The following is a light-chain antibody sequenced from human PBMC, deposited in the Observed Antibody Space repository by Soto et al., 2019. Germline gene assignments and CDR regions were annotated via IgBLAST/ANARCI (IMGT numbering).Light chain of an antibody. CDR1: QSLSCGH. CDR2: GAS. J-gene: IGKJ1*01. CDR3: QQYNNWHRR. Sequence: VLTPSPGTLSLSPWARATRSCRASQSLSCGHLAWYQQNLGQAPRLLIYGASTRATGIPARISGSGSGTEFTLTISSLQSEDFAIYYCQQYNNWHRRFGQWTKV. V-gene: IGKV3-15*01.